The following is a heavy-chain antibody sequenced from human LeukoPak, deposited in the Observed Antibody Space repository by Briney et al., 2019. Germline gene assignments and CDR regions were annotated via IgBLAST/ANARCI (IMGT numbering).Heavy chain of an antibody. CDR1: GGSISSCY. D-gene: IGHD1-7*01. V-gene: IGHV4-59*01. J-gene: IGHJ6*02. CDR3: ARIGTFYGMDV. CDR2: IYHTGST. Sequence: PSETLPLTCTVSGGSISSCYWSWIRQPPGKGLEWIGNIYHTGSTNYNPSLKSRVTMSVDTSKNQFSLKLSSVTAADTSVYYCARIGTFYGMDVWGQGTTVTVSS.